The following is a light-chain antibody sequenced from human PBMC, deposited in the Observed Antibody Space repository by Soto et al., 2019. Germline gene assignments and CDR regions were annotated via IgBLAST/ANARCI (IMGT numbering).Light chain of an antibody. CDR3: QQRSDWPLT. CDR1: QSVSSY. J-gene: IGKJ4*01. CDR2: DAS. V-gene: IGKV3-11*01. Sequence: EIVLTQSPATLSSFPRDRVTLSCRASQSVSSYFAWYQQKPGQAPRLLIYDASNRATGIPARFSGSGSGADFTLTISSLEPEDLAVYYCQQRSDWPLTFGEGTKVDNK.